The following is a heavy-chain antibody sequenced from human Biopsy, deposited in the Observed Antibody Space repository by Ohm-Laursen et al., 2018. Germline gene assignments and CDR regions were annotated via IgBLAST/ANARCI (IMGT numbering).Heavy chain of an antibody. Sequence: TLSLTCTVSGGYISHYYWTWIRQPAGQGLEWIGRIYITGETDYNPSLKSRVTMSVDSSKKQFSLKLKSVTAADTAIYYCARAPPLIRGVVEPWFDPWGQGILVTVSS. CDR2: IYITGET. J-gene: IGHJ5*02. D-gene: IGHD3-10*01. CDR3: ARAPPLIRGVVEPWFDP. CDR1: GGYISHYY. V-gene: IGHV4-4*07.